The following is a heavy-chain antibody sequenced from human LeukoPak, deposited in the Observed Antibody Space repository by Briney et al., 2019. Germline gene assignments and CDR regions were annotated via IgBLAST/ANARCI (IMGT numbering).Heavy chain of an antibody. J-gene: IGHJ4*02. CDR3: ARSPRRPHFYSSGSYYYYFDY. Sequence: SETLSLTCTVSAGSISSTSYSWGWIRQPPGKGLEWIGSVYYSGSTYYNPSLKSRVTISVDTSKNQFSLKLNSVTAADTAVYYCARSPRRPHFYSSGSYYYYFDYWGQGTLVTVSS. V-gene: IGHV4-39*07. CDR2: VYYSGST. D-gene: IGHD3-10*01. CDR1: AGSISSTSYS.